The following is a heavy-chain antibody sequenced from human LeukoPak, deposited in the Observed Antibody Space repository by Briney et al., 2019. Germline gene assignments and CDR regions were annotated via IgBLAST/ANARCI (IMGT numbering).Heavy chain of an antibody. J-gene: IGHJ6*03. CDR2: INNDGTAT. CDR3: ARVGKAVHYYYYMDV. D-gene: IGHD6-19*01. Sequence: GGSLRLYCAASGFTFSAYWMHWVRQVPEKGLVWVSRINNDGTATFFADSVKGRFTISRDNAKNTLYLQMNSLRAEDTALYYCARVGKAVHYYYYMDVWGKGTTVTVSS. V-gene: IGHV3-74*01. CDR1: GFTFSAYW.